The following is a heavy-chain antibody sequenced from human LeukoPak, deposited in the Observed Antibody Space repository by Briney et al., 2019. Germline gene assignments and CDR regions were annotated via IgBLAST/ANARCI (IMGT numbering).Heavy chain of an antibody. J-gene: IGHJ4*02. CDR3: ARLGVPKYYYDSSGLFDY. V-gene: IGHV4-34*01. D-gene: IGHD3-22*01. Sequence: SETLSLTCAVYGGSFSGYYWSWIRQPPGKGLEWIGEISHSGSTNYNPSLKSRVTISVDTSKNQFSLKLSSVTAADTAVYYCARLGVPKYYYDSSGLFDYWGQGTLVTVSS. CDR2: ISHSGST. CDR1: GGSFSGYY.